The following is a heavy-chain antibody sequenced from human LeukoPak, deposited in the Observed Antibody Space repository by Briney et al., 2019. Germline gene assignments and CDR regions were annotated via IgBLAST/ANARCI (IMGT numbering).Heavy chain of an antibody. V-gene: IGHV4-34*01. CDR2: INHSGST. D-gene: IGHD2-21*01. J-gene: IGHJ4*02. Sequence: SETLSLTCAVYGGSFSGYYWSWIRQPPGKGLEWIGEINHSGSTNYNPSLKSRVTISVDTSNNQFSLKLTSVTAADTAMYYCATQILLCHYYWGQGTLVTVSS. CDR1: GGSFSGYY. CDR3: ATQILLCHYY.